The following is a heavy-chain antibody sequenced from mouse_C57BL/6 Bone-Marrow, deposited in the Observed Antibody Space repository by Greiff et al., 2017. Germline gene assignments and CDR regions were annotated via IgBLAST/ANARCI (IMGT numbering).Heavy chain of an antibody. CDR3: ARGVYSNYGAY. V-gene: IGHV1-61*01. D-gene: IGHD2-5*01. Sequence: QVQLKQPGAELVRPGSSVKLSCQASGYTFTSYWMDWVKQRPGQGLEWIGNIYPSDSETHYNQKFKDKATLTVDKSSSTAYMQLSSLTSEDSAVYYCARGVYSNYGAYWGQGTLVTVSA. CDR2: IYPSDSET. J-gene: IGHJ3*01. CDR1: GYTFTSYW.